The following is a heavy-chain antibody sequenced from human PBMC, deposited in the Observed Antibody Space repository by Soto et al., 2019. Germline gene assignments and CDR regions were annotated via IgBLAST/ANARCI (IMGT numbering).Heavy chain of an antibody. CDR1: GGSISSGGYS. Sequence: PSETLSLTCAVSGGSISSGGYSWSWIRQPPGKGLEWIGYIYHSGSTYYNPSLKSRVTISVDRSKNQFSLKLSSVTAADTAVYYCARRRGFPYYYGMEVWGQGTTVTVSS. D-gene: IGHD5-12*01. CDR3: ARRRGFPYYYGMEV. CDR2: IYHSGST. V-gene: IGHV4-30-2*01. J-gene: IGHJ6*02.